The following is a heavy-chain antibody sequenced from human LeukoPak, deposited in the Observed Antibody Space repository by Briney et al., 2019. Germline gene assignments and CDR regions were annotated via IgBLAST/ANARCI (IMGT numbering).Heavy chain of an antibody. CDR2: ISSSSSYI. CDR3: ARGDWGDLY. Sequence: GGSLRLSCAASGFTFSSYRMNWVRQPPGKGLEWVSSISSSSSYIYYADSVKGRFTISRYNANSSLYLQMNSLRAEDTAVYYCARGDWGDLYWGQGTLVTVSS. CDR1: GFTFSSYR. V-gene: IGHV3-21*01. J-gene: IGHJ4*02. D-gene: IGHD3/OR15-3a*01.